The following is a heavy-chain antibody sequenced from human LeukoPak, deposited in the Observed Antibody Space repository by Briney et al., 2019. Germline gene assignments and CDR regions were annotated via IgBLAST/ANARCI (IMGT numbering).Heavy chain of an antibody. Sequence: PGGSLRLSCAASGFTFSSYGMHWVRQAPGKGLDWVAFIHHDGSNKYYADSVRGRFTISRDNSKNTLYLQMNSLRAEDTAVYYCARETLFLTGYYLNEAHNWFDPWGQGTLVTVSS. V-gene: IGHV3-30*02. J-gene: IGHJ5*02. CDR1: GFTFSSYG. D-gene: IGHD3-9*01. CDR2: IHHDGSNK. CDR3: ARETLFLTGYYLNEAHNWFDP.